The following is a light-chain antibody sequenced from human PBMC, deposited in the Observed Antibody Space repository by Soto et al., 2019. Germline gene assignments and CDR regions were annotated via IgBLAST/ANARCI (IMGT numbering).Light chain of an antibody. Sequence: DIVMTQSPDSLAVSLGERATINCKSSQSVLFSSNNKNDLAWYQQKPGQSPKLLIYWASTRESGVPDRFSGSGSGTDFTLTISSLQAGDAAVYFCQQYYITPLTFGGGTRLEI. V-gene: IGKV4-1*01. CDR1: QSVLFSSNNKND. CDR3: QQYYITPLT. CDR2: WAS. J-gene: IGKJ4*01.